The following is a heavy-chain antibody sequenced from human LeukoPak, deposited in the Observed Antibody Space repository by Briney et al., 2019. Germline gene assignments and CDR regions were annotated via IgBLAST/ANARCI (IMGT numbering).Heavy chain of an antibody. J-gene: IGHJ4*02. Sequence: GRSLRLSCAAFGFTFSSYAMHWVRQAPGKGLEWVAMISYDGTNKYYADSVKGRFTISRDNSQNTLYLQMNSLRAEDTAVYYCARAPFYSGLDFWGQGTLVTVSS. V-gene: IGHV3-30-3*01. CDR3: ARAPFYSGLDF. D-gene: IGHD1-26*01. CDR1: GFTFSSYA. CDR2: ISYDGTNK.